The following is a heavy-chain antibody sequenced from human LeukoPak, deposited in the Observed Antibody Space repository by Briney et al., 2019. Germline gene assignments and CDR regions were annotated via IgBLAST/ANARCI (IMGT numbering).Heavy chain of an antibody. V-gene: IGHV1-46*01. CDR1: GYTFTSYY. Sequence: ASVKVSCKASGYTFTSYYMHWVRQAPGQGLEWMGIINPSGGSTSYAQKFQGRVTMTRDTSTSTVYMELSSLRSEDTAVYYCARGLLWDPSSRTGGGAFDIWGQGTMVTVSS. D-gene: IGHD3-10*01. CDR2: INPSGGST. CDR3: ARGLLWDPSSRTGGGAFDI. J-gene: IGHJ3*02.